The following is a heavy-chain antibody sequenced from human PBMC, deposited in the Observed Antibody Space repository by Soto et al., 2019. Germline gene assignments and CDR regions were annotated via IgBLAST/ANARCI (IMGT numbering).Heavy chain of an antibody. CDR1: GFTFSSYW. Sequence: GGSLRLSCAASGFTFSSYWMSWVRQAPGKGLEWVANIKQDGSEKYYVDSVKGRFTISRDNAKNSLYLQMNSLRAEDTAVYYCARDRQTYYYGSGSHNWLDPCGQGPLVPVSS. D-gene: IGHD3-10*01. V-gene: IGHV3-7*03. CDR2: IKQDGSEK. CDR3: ARDRQTYYYGSGSHNWLDP. J-gene: IGHJ5*02.